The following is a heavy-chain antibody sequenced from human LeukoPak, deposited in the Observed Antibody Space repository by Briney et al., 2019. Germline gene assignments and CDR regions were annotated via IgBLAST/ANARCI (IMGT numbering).Heavy chain of an antibody. CDR3: ARDKDFDY. V-gene: IGHV3-33*08. CDR2: IWYDGSNK. Sequence: PGGSLRLSCAASGFTFSNAWMSWVCQAPGKGLEWVAVIWYDGSNKYYADSVKGRFTISRDNSKNTLYLQMNSLRAEDTAVYYCARDKDFDYWGQGTLVTVSS. J-gene: IGHJ4*02. CDR1: GFTFSNAW.